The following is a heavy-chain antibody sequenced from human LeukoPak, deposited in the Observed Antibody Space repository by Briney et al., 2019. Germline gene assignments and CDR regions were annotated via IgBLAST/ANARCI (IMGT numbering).Heavy chain of an antibody. CDR2: ISGGGDTI. Sequence: QTGGSLRLSCAASGFTFSTYIANWVRQTPGKGLEWVAYISGGGDTINYAESVKGRFTVFRDNGKNSVFLQMNNLRAEDTAVYFCSRERYYGSGRASGMDVWGQGTTVTVSS. J-gene: IGHJ6*02. CDR1: GFTFSTYI. D-gene: IGHD3-10*01. CDR3: SRERYYGSGRASGMDV. V-gene: IGHV3-48*01.